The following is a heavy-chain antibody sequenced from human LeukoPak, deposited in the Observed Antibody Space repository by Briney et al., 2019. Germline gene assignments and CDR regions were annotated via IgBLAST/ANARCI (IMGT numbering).Heavy chain of an antibody. D-gene: IGHD6-6*01. CDR1: GFTFSSYW. Sequence: GGSLRLSCAASGFTFSSYWMHWVRHAPGKGLVWASRISTDGSSTNSADSVKGRFTISRDNAKNTLYLQMNSLRAEDTAVYYCVREYSSSSGRAFDIWGQGTMVTVSP. CDR3: VREYSSSSGRAFDI. V-gene: IGHV3-74*01. J-gene: IGHJ3*02. CDR2: ISTDGSST.